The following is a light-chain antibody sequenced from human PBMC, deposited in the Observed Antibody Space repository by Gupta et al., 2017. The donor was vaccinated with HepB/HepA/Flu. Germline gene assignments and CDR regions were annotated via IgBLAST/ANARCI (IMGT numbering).Light chain of an antibody. CDR2: EVT. J-gene: IGLJ3*02. CDR3: TSYTSSNTWV. Sequence: HSPLPPPASVPRAPGQSITIPCTGTSSNVGGYNSVSWCQQYSGEAPKLIIYEVTNRTSGVSNRFSGSKSGNTASLTISGLQAEDEADYYCTSYTSSNTWVFGGGTKLTVL. V-gene: IGLV2-14*01. CDR1: SSNVGGYNS.